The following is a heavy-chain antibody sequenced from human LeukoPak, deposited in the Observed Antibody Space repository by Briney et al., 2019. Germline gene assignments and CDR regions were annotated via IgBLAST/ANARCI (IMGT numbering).Heavy chain of an antibody. V-gene: IGHV4-39*01. J-gene: IGHJ4*02. Sequence: PSETLSLTCTVSGGSISSYYWGWIRQPPGKGLEWIGSIYYSGSTYYNPSPKSRVTISVDTSKNQFSLKLSSVTAADTAVYYCARRGYDSSGYSDWGQGTLVTVSS. CDR2: IYYSGST. CDR3: ARRGYDSSGYSD. D-gene: IGHD3-22*01. CDR1: GGSISSYY.